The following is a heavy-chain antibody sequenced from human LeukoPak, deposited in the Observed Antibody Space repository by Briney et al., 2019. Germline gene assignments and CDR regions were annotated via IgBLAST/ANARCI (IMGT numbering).Heavy chain of an antibody. J-gene: IGHJ3*02. V-gene: IGHV1-18*01. Sequence: GASVKVSCKASGYTFTSYGISWVRQAPGQRLEWMGWISTYNGNTNYAQNLQGRVTMTTDTSTSTAYMELRSLRSDDTAVYYCARDEDYLTSGDTFDIWGQGTMVTVSS. CDR2: ISTYNGNT. CDR3: ARDEDYLTSGDTFDI. D-gene: IGHD4/OR15-4a*01. CDR1: GYTFTSYG.